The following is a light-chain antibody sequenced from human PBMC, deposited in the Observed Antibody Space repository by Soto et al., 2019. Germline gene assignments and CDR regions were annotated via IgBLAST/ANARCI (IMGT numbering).Light chain of an antibody. CDR3: QQRNNWPPFT. J-gene: IGKJ5*01. V-gene: IGKV3-11*01. Sequence: EIVLTQSPATLSLSPGERATLSCRASQSVSSYLAWYQQKPGQAPRLLIYGASTRATGIPARFSGSGSGTDFILTISSLEPEDSGVYYCQQRNNWPPFTFGQGTRLEIK. CDR2: GAS. CDR1: QSVSSY.